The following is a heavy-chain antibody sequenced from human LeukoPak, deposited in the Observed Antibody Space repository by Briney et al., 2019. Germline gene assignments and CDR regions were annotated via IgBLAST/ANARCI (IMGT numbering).Heavy chain of an antibody. D-gene: IGHD4-11*01. J-gene: IGHJ4*02. CDR1: GFTFSNEA. CDR3: AKAGSGYSKYDY. CDR2: ISPGGGTT. Sequence: GGSLKLSCAVSGFTFSNEAMGWVRQLRGGGLEWVSTISPGGGTTYYAESMKGRFTISRDNSKSILYLEMNSLRVEDTAVYYCAKAGSGYSKYDYWGQGTLVTVSS. V-gene: IGHV3-23*01.